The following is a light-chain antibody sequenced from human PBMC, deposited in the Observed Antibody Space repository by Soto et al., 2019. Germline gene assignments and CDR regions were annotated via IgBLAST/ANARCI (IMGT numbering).Light chain of an antibody. V-gene: IGLV1-44*01. J-gene: IGLJ2*01. CDR2: TND. Sequence: QSVLSQPPSASGTPGQRVTMSCSGSTFNIGTHSVYCYQQLPGTAPKLLIYTNDQRPSGVPDRFSGSKSGTSASLASSGLQSADEADYHCGAWDDGLNGPIFGGGTKLTVL. CDR1: TFNIGTHS. CDR3: GAWDDGLNGPI.